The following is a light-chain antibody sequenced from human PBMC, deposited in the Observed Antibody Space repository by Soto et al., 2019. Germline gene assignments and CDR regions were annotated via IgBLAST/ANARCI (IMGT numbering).Light chain of an antibody. J-gene: IGKJ4*01. V-gene: IGKV3-11*01. Sequence: IVLTQSPATLSLSPGDRATLSCRASQSVGFHLAWYQQRPGQAPRLLISDASYRAPGLPTRFSGSGSGTDFTLVISSLEPEDFAVYYCQQRHKWPPVTFGGGTTVEIK. CDR3: QQRHKWPPVT. CDR1: QSVGFH. CDR2: DAS.